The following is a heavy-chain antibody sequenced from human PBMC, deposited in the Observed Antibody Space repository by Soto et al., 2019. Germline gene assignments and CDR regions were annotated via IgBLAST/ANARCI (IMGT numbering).Heavy chain of an antibody. CDR2: VHHSWGS. V-gene: IGHV4-59*08. CDR3: ARQGFGPLHGLVDV. J-gene: IGHJ6*02. D-gene: IGHD3-10*01. Sequence: QVQLQESGPGLVKPSETMSLSCTVSGGSISSYYWSWFRQSPGKRMEWIGYVHHSWGSSYNPSLQSRVAISLDPSKCQLSLKVTSVTATDTAVYYCARQGFGPLHGLVDVWGQGTTVTVSS. CDR1: GGSISSYY.